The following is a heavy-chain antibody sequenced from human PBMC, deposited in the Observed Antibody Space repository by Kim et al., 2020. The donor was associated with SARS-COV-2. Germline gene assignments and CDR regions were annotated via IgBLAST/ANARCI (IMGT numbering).Heavy chain of an antibody. J-gene: IGHJ5*02. V-gene: IGHV3-23*01. D-gene: IGHD1-26*01. Sequence: DSVKGRFTSSRDNSKNTLYLQMNSLRAEDTAVYYCAEDSGSYGGGWFDPWGQGTLVTVSS. CDR3: AEDSGSYGGGWFDP.